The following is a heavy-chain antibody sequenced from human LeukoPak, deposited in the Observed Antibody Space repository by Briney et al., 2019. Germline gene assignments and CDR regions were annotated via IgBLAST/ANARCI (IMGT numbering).Heavy chain of an antibody. D-gene: IGHD3-10*01. Sequence: PGGSLRLSCAASGFTFSSYSMNWARQAPGKGLEWVSSISSSSSYIYYADSVKGRFTISRDNAKNSLYLQMNSLRAEDTAVYYCAREPTYGSGSYHDYWGQGTLVTVSS. V-gene: IGHV3-21*01. CDR2: ISSSSSYI. CDR3: AREPTYGSGSYHDY. J-gene: IGHJ4*02. CDR1: GFTFSSYS.